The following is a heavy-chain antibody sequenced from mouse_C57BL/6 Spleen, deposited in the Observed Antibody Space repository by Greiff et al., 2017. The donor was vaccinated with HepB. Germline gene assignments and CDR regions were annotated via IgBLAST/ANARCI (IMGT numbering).Heavy chain of an antibody. D-gene: IGHD1-1*01. CDR2: ISDGGSYT. J-gene: IGHJ1*03. V-gene: IGHV5-4*01. CDR3: ARDPHYYGSSYRYFDV. Sequence: EVQGVESGGGLVKPGGSLKLSCAASGFTFSSYAMSWVRQTPEKRLEWVATISDGGSYTYYPDNVKGRFTISRDNAKNKLYLQMSHLKSEDTDMYYCARDPHYYGSSYRYFDVWGTGTTVTVSS. CDR1: GFTFSSYA.